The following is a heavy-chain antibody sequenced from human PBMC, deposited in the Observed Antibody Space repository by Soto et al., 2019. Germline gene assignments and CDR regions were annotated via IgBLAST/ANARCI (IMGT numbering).Heavy chain of an antibody. Sequence: GGSLRLSCAASGFTFSSYGMHWVRQAPGKGLEWVAVISYDGSNKYYADSVKGRFTISRDNSKNTLYLQMNSLRAEDTAVYYCERSTEGYSSSWSHLAYWGQGTLVTVSS. D-gene: IGHD6-13*01. CDR2: ISYDGSNK. CDR1: GFTFSSYG. J-gene: IGHJ4*02. V-gene: IGHV3-30*03. CDR3: ERSTEGYSSSWSHLAY.